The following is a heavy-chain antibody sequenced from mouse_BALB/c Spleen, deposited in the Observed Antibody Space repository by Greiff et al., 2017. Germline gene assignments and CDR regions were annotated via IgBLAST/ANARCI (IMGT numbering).Heavy chain of an antibody. CDR3: ARFDGYDKGFAY. CDR1: GYTFTDYN. CDR2: INPNNGGT. V-gene: IGHV1-18*01. J-gene: IGHJ3*01. D-gene: IGHD2-2*01. Sequence: VQLKESGPELVKPGASVKIPCKASGYTFTDYNMDWVKQSHGKSLEWIGDINPNNGGTIYNQKFKGKATLTVDKSSGTAYMVLRCLTSEDTAVYYCARFDGYDKGFAYWGQGTLVTVSA.